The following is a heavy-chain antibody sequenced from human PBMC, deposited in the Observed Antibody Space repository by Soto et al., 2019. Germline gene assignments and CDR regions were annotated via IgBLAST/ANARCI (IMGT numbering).Heavy chain of an antibody. D-gene: IGHD6-13*01. CDR1: GFTFSSYA. V-gene: IGHV3-30-3*01. J-gene: IGHJ6*02. CDR2: ISYDGSNK. CDR3: ARETGIAAAGTYYGMDV. Sequence: LRLSCAASGFTFSSYAMHWVRQAPGKGLEWVAVISYDGSNKYYADSVKGRFTISRDNSKNTLYLQMNSLRAEDTAVYYCARETGIAAAGTYYGMDVWGQGATVTVSS.